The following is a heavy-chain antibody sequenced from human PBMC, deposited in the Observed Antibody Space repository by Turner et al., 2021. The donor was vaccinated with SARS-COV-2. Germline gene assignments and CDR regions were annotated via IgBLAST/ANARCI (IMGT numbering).Heavy chain of an antibody. V-gene: IGHV3-21*01. CDR2: ISSRSYYI. J-gene: IGHJ6*02. D-gene: IGHD3-3*01. CDR1: GLTLSDYS. Sequence: EVQVVESGGGLVKPGGSLRLSCVASGLTLSDYSMNWVRQAPGKGLEWVSSISSRSYYIYYADSVKDQFTISRDNAKNSLYLQMNSLRAEDTAVYYCARDVGDCWKYYYYGMDVWGQGTTVTVSS. CDR3: ARDVGDCWKYYYYGMDV.